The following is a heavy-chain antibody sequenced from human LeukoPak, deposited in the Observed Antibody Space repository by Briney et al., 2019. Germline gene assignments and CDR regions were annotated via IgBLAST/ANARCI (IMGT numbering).Heavy chain of an antibody. J-gene: IGHJ4*02. CDR3: AKDTQEGYFDY. CDR2: ISWNSGSI. CDR1: GFTFDDYA. Sequence: GGSLRLSCAASGFTFDDYAMHWVRQAPGKGLEWVSGISWNSGSIGYADSVKGRFTTSRDNAKNSLYLQMNSLRAEDTALYYCAKDTQEGYFDYWGQGTLVTVSS. V-gene: IGHV3-9*01.